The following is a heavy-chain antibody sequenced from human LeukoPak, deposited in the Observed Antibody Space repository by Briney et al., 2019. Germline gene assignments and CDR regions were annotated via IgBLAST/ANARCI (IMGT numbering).Heavy chain of an antibody. Sequence: SETLSLTCTVSGGSISSGDYYWSWIRQPPRNGLEWIGYIYYSGSTYYNPSLKSRVTISVDTSKNQFYLELSSVTAADTAVYHCARGRPPPEGRPSIVGATYFDYWGQGTLVTVSS. J-gene: IGHJ4*02. D-gene: IGHD1-26*01. CDR2: IYYSGST. CDR1: GGSISSGDYY. CDR3: ARGRPPPEGRPSIVGATYFDY. V-gene: IGHV4-30-4*01.